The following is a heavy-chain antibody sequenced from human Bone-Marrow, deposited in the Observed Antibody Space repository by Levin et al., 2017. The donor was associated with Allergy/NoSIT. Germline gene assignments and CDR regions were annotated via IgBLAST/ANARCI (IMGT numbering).Heavy chain of an antibody. CDR2: IYYSEST. V-gene: IGHV4-59*01. D-gene: IGHD6-19*01. Sequence: SQTLSLTCTVSGGSISSYYWSWIRQPPGKGLEWIGYIYYSESTNYNPSLKSRVTISVDTSKNQFSLKLSSVTAADTAVYYCARGLAGIGVAGTRRLRPIDYWGQGTLVTVSS. CDR3: ARGLAGIGVAGTRRLRPIDY. CDR1: GGSISSYY. J-gene: IGHJ4*02.